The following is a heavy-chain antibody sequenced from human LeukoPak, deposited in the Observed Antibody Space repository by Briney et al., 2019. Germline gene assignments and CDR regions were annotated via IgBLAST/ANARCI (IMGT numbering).Heavy chain of an antibody. Sequence: GGSLRLSCAASGFTFSSYSMNWVRQAPGKGLEWVSYISSSSSTIYYADSVKGRFTISRDNAKNSLYLQMNSLRAEDTAVYYCAKGLSPYIVGLLHLYYWGQGTLVTDSS. CDR3: AKGLSPYIVGLLHLYY. D-gene: IGHD2-15*01. V-gene: IGHV3-48*04. J-gene: IGHJ4*02. CDR2: ISSSSSTI. CDR1: GFTFSSYS.